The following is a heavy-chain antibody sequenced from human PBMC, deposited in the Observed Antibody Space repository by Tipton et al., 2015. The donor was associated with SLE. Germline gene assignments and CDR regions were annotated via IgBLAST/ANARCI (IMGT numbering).Heavy chain of an antibody. CDR2: ITGNSGRL. J-gene: IGHJ4*02. V-gene: IGHV3-9*01. Sequence: SLRLSCAASGFTFDDYTMHWVRQAPGKGLEWVSGITGNSGRLGYAASVKGRFTVSRDNAKNSLYLQMNSLRAGDTAVYYCARVGLGDFWSGYYADWGQGTLVTVSS. CDR1: GFTFDDYT. D-gene: IGHD3-3*01. CDR3: ARVGLGDFWSGYYAD.